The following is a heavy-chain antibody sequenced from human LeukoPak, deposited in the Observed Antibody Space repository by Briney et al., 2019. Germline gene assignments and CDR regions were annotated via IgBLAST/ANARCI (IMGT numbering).Heavy chain of an antibody. CDR1: GFTFSSYS. V-gene: IGHV3-48*01. J-gene: IGHJ4*02. CDR2: ISSSSSTI. D-gene: IGHD5-12*01. Sequence: GRSLRLSCAASGFTFSSYSMNWVRQAPGKGLEWVSYISSSSSTIYYADSVKGRFTISRDNAKNSLYLQMNSLRAEDTAVYYCARGGWWLPHDCWGQGTLVTVSS. CDR3: ARGGWWLPHDC.